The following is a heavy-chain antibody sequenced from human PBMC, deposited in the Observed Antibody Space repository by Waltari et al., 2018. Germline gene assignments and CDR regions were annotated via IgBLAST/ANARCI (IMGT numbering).Heavy chain of an antibody. D-gene: IGHD3-3*01. CDR2: IYYSGST. V-gene: IGHV4-59*01. CDR3: ARDPAMGIFAFDI. J-gene: IGHJ3*02. CDR1: GGSISSYY. Sequence: QVQLQESGPGLVKPSETLSLTCTVSGGSISSYYWSWIRQPPGKGLEWIGYIYYSGSTNYNPSLKSRVTISVDTSKNQFSLKLSSVTAADTAVYYCARDPAMGIFAFDIWGQGTMVTVSS.